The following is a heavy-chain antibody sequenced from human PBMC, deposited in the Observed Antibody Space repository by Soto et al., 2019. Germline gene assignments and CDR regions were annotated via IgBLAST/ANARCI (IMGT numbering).Heavy chain of an antibody. CDR2: ITHTGITT. CDR1: GFGFSTHA. V-gene: IGHV3-23*01. J-gene: IGHJ4*02. CDR3: AKGVDYGDTKHIDH. D-gene: IGHD4-17*01. Sequence: PGGSLRFSCAASGFGFSTHALSWVRQAPGKGLEWLSSITHTGITTHYADSVKGRFTISRENSRNTLHLQMNNLRVDETAVYYCAKGVDYGDTKHIDHWGQGTMVTVS.